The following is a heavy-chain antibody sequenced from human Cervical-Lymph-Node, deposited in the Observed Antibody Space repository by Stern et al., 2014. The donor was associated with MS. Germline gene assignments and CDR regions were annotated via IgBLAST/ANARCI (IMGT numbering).Heavy chain of an antibody. J-gene: IGHJ5*02. CDR3: ARGATQAFDP. V-gene: IGHV4-59*01. CDR2: IYYSGST. Sequence: QLQLQESGPGLVKPSETLSLTCTVSGDSISRYYWSWIRQPPGKGLEWIGYIYYSGSTNYNPSLKSRVTISVDTSKNQFSLKLSSVTAADTAVYYCARGATQAFDPWGQGTLVTVSS. CDR1: GDSISRYY.